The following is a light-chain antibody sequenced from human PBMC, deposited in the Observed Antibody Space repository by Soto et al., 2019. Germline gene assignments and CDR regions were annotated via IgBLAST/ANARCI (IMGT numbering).Light chain of an antibody. V-gene: IGKV3-20*01. Sequence: EIVLTQSPGTLSLSPGERATLSCRASKSVSSSYLAWYQQTPGQAPRLLIYGASSRATGIPDRFSGSGSGTDFTLTISRLEPEDFAVYYCQQYRSSPRTFGQGTKLEIK. CDR3: QQYRSSPRT. CDR2: GAS. CDR1: KSVSSSY. J-gene: IGKJ2*01.